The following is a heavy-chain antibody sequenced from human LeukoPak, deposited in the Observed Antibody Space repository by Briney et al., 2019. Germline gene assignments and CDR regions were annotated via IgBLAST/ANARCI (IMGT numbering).Heavy chain of an antibody. CDR1: GYTFTSYY. J-gene: IGHJ4*02. Sequence: GASVKVSCKASGYTFTSYYMHWVRQAPGQGLEWMGWINPNSGGTNYAQKFQGRVTMTRDTSISTAYMELSRLRSDDTAVYYCAXXHQTDYPGVFDYWGQGTLVTVSS. V-gene: IGHV1-2*02. CDR3: AXXHQTDYPGVFDY. D-gene: IGHD4-17*01. CDR2: INPNSGGT.